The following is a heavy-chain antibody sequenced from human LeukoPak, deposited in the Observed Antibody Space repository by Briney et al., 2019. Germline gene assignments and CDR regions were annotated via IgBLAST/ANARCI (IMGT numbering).Heavy chain of an antibody. D-gene: IGHD6-19*01. CDR1: GFTFSSYS. CDR2: ISSRTSHI. V-gene: IGHV3-21*01. Sequence: NAGGSLRLSCAASGFTFSSYSMNWVRQAPGKGLEWVSSISSRTSHIYQADSVKGRFTISRDNAKNSLYLQMNSLRAEDTAVYYCARDSSSGWNYYFDYWGQGTLVTVSS. CDR3: ARDSSSGWNYYFDY. J-gene: IGHJ4*02.